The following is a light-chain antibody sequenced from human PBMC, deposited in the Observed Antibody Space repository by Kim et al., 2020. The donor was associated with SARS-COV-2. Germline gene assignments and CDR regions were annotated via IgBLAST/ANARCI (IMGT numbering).Light chain of an antibody. Sequence: GQSITISCTGTSSDVGGYNYGSWYQQYPGKPPKLMIFDVSNRPSGVSNRFSASKSGNTASLTISGLQTEDEADYYCSSYTSSSTVIIGGGTQLTVL. V-gene: IGLV2-14*03. J-gene: IGLJ2*01. CDR2: DVS. CDR3: SSYTSSSTVI. CDR1: SSDVGGYNY.